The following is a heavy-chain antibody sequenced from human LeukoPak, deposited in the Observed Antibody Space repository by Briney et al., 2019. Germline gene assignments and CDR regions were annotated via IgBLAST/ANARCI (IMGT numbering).Heavy chain of an antibody. D-gene: IGHD5-12*01. Sequence: GASVKVSCKASGYTFTSYGISWVRQAPGQGLGWMGWISAYNGNTNYAQKLQGRVSMTTDTSTSTAYMELRSLRSDDTAVYYCASDPKSGYVLVYWGQGTLVTVSS. CDR3: ASDPKSGYVLVY. V-gene: IGHV1-18*01. J-gene: IGHJ4*02. CDR2: ISAYNGNT. CDR1: GYTFTSYG.